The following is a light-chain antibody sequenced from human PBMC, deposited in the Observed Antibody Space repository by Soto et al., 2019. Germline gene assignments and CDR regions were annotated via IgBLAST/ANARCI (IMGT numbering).Light chain of an antibody. J-gene: IGLJ1*01. V-gene: IGLV2-23*02. Sequence: SVLTQPASVSGSPGQSITISCTGSSSDVGTYNLVSWYQQHPGEAPKLMIYEVTKRPSGVSNRFSGSKSGNTASLTISGLQADDEADYYCCSYAGSSYVFGTGTKLTVL. CDR1: SSDVGTYNL. CDR3: CSYAGSSYV. CDR2: EVT.